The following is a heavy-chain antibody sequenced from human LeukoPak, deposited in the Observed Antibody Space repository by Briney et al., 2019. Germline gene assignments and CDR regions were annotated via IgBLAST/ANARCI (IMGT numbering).Heavy chain of an antibody. CDR2: IYHSGST. Sequence: PSETLSLTCTVSGGSISSGGYYWSWIRQPPGKGLEWIGYIYHSGSTYYNPSLKSRDTISVDRSKNQFSLKLSSVTAADTAVYYCASLIGYCSSTSCYNDDYWGQGTLVTVSS. CDR3: ASLIGYCSSTSCYNDDY. CDR1: GGSISSGGYY. J-gene: IGHJ4*02. D-gene: IGHD2-2*02. V-gene: IGHV4-30-2*01.